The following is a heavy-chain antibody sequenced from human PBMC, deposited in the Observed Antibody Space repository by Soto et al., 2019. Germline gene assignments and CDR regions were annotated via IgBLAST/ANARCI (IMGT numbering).Heavy chain of an antibody. CDR1: GYTFTGYY. J-gene: IGHJ5*02. V-gene: IGHV1-2*04. CDR3: ARLTHYDSLTAYANWLGP. D-gene: IGHD3-9*01. CDR2: INPNSGGT. Sequence: ASVKVSCKASGYTFTGYYMHWVRQAPGQGLEWMGWINPNSGGTNYAQKFQGWVTMTRDTSISTAYMELSRLRSDDTAVYYCARLTHYDSLTAYANWLGPWGQGTLVTVSS.